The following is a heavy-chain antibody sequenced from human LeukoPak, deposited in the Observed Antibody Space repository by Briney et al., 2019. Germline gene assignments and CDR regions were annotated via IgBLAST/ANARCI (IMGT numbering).Heavy chain of an antibody. CDR3: ARFVVGSSGYDY. J-gene: IGHJ4*02. D-gene: IGHD3-22*01. CDR2: IYHSGST. CDR1: GGSISSGGYS. V-gene: IGHV4-30-2*01. Sequence: SQTLSLTCAVSGGSISSGGYSWSWIRQPPGKGLEWIGYIYHSGSTYYNPSLKSRVTISVDRSKNQFSLKLSSVTAADTAVYYCARFVVGSSGYDYWGQGTLVTVSS.